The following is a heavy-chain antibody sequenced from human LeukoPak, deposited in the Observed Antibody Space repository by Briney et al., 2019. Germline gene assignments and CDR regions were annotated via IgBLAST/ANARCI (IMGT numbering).Heavy chain of an antibody. J-gene: IGHJ4*02. Sequence: GGSLRLSCAASGFTFSSYAMHWVRQAPGKGLEWVAVISYDGGNKYYADSVKGRFTISRDNSKDTLYLQMNSLRAEDTAVYYCARDAVAGTEYYFDYWGQGTLVTVSS. CDR2: ISYDGGNK. CDR3: ARDAVAGTEYYFDY. CDR1: GFTFSSYA. V-gene: IGHV3-30*04. D-gene: IGHD6-19*01.